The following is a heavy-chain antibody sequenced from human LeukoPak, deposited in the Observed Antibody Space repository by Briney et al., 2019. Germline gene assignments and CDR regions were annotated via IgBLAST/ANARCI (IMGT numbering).Heavy chain of an antibody. V-gene: IGHV3-48*04. CDR3: ARDSDCGGNRDFDY. Sequence: GGSLRLSCAASGFTFSSYSMNWVRQAPGKGLEWVSYISSSSSTIYYADAVKGRFTISRDNAKNSLYLQMNSLRAEDTAVYYCARDSDCGGNRDFDYWGQGTLVTVSS. J-gene: IGHJ4*02. D-gene: IGHD4-23*01. CDR2: ISSSSSTI. CDR1: GFTFSSYS.